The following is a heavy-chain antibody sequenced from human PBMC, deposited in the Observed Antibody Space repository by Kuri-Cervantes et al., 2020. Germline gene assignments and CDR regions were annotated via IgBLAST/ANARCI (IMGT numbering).Heavy chain of an antibody. CDR1: GFTFSSYA. CDR2: ISGSGGST. V-gene: IGHV3-23*01. Sequence: ETLSLTCAASGFTFSSYAMSWVRQAPGKGLEWVSAISGSGGSTYYADSVKGRFTISRDNSKNTLYLQMNSLRAEDTAVYYCARDPNIHGYYYGMDVWGQGTTVTVSS. J-gene: IGHJ6*02. D-gene: IGHD2/OR15-2a*01. CDR3: ARDPNIHGYYYGMDV.